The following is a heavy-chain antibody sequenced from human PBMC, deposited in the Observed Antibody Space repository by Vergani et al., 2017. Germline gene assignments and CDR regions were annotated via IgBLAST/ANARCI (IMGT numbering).Heavy chain of an antibody. CDR3: ATKSCGTPGCQIGYFRE. Sequence: QVHLVESGGGVVQPGRSLRLSCVVSGFTSSYYGMHWGRQAPGKGLGWVAVISYDGTQKYYADSVKGRLTITRDNSKSTLYLQMNSLRTEDTAVYYCATKSCGTPGCQIGYFREWGQGTLVTVSS. CDR2: ISYDGTQK. J-gene: IGHJ1*01. CDR1: GFTSSYYG. V-gene: IGHV3-30*03. D-gene: IGHD1-1*01.